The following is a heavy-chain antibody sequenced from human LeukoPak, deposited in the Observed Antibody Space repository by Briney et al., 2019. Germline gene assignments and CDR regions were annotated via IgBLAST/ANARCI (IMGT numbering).Heavy chain of an antibody. D-gene: IGHD6-19*01. CDR3: ARGTSGWSPAPFDD. J-gene: IGHJ4*02. V-gene: IGHV3-53*01. Sequence: GGSLRLSCAPSGLTASSNYMSGVRHAPGKGLEWVSVIYSGGSTSYADSVKGRFTISRDNSKNTLYLQMNSLRAEDTAVYYCARGTSGWSPAPFDDWGQGNLVTVSS. CDR1: GLTASSNY. CDR2: IYSGGST.